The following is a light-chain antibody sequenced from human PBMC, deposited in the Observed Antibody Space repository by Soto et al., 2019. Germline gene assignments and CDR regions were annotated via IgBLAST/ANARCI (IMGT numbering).Light chain of an antibody. J-gene: IGKJ2*01. Sequence: EIVLTQSPGTLSLSPGERATLSCRASQSVSSNYLAWYQQRLGQAPRVLIYGASRRATGIPDRFSGSGSGTDFTLTISRLEPEDFAVYYCQQYLYWPPQPTFGRGTQLEI. CDR2: GAS. CDR1: QSVSSNY. V-gene: IGKV3-20*01. CDR3: QQYLYWPPQPT.